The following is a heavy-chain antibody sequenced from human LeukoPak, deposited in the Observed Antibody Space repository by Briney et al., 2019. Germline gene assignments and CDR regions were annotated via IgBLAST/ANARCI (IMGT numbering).Heavy chain of an antibody. CDR1: GFMLSSTW. CDR2: INSDATST. D-gene: IGHD3-10*01. Sequence: TGGSLRLSCAASGFMLSSTWMHWVRQAPGKGLVWVSRINSDATSTSYADSVRGRFTISRDDAKNTMYLQMNSLRAEDTAVYYCAKFMVRGVIIHDLQHFDYWGQGTLVTVSS. V-gene: IGHV3-74*01. J-gene: IGHJ4*02. CDR3: AKFMVRGVIIHDLQHFDY.